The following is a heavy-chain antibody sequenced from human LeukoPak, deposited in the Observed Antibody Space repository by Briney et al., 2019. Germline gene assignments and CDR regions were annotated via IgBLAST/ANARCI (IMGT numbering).Heavy chain of an antibody. CDR2: INPNSGGT. J-gene: IGHJ4*02. CDR3: ARGKYSSSWYGSYFDY. Sequence: ASVKVSCKASGYTFTGYYMHWVRQAPGQGLEWMGWINPNSGGTNYAQKFQGRVTMTRDTSISAAYMELSRLRSDDAAVYYCARGKYSSSWYGSYFDYWGQGTLVTVSS. CDR1: GYTFTGYY. D-gene: IGHD6-13*01. V-gene: IGHV1-2*02.